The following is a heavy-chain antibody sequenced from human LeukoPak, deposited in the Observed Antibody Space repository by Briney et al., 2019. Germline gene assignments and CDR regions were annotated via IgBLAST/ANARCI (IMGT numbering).Heavy chain of an antibody. CDR2: IYWDDDK. J-gene: IGHJ4*02. D-gene: IGHD3-22*01. Sequence: SGPTLVNPTQTLTLTCTFSGFSLSTSGVGVGWIRQPPGKALEWLALIYWDDDKHYSPSLKSRLTITKDTSKNQVVLTMTNMDPVDTATYYCAHRPNDYDSSGYYQYYFDYWGQGTLVTVSS. V-gene: IGHV2-5*02. CDR3: AHRPNDYDSSGYYQYYFDY. CDR1: GFSLSTSGVG.